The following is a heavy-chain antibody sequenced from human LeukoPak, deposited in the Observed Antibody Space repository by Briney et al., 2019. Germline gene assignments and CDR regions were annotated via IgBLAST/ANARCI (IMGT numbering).Heavy chain of an antibody. Sequence: GGSLRLSCAASGFTFSNHAMSWVRQAPGKGQECVSAISGSGGSTYYADSVKGRFTISRDNSKNTLYLQMNSLRVEDTAVYYCAKDITGHNRGWYDYWGQGTLVTVSS. D-gene: IGHD6-19*01. CDR3: AKDITGHNRGWYDY. CDR1: GFTFSNHA. CDR2: ISGSGGST. J-gene: IGHJ4*02. V-gene: IGHV3-23*01.